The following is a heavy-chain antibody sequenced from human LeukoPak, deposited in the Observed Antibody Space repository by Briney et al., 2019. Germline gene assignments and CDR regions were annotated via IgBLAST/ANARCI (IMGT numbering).Heavy chain of an antibody. CDR1: GFTFTGYA. V-gene: IGHV3-74*01. J-gene: IGHJ4*02. Sequence: GGSLRLSCAASGFTFTGYAMSWVRQAPGKGPMWVSHINGERSSTSYADSVKGRFTISRDNAKNTLYLQMNTLRADDTAVYYCARGGPQSTSPADYWGQGTLVSVSS. CDR3: ARGGPQSTSPADY. CDR2: INGERSST. D-gene: IGHD2-2*01.